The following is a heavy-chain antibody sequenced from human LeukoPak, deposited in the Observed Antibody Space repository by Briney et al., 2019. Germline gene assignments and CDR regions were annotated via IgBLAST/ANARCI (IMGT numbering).Heavy chain of an antibody. V-gene: IGHV4-61*02. CDR2: IYTTGSP. CDR1: GGSINSDTYY. J-gene: IGHJ5*02. D-gene: IGHD3-10*01. CDR3: ARDRGITTARGVPSWFDP. Sequence: PSETLSLTCTVSGGSINSDTYYWTWLRQPAGLGLEWIGRIYTTGSPKYNPSLASRVTISVDTSKNQFSLRLSSVTAADTAVYYRARDRGITTARGVPSWFDPWGQGTLVTVSS.